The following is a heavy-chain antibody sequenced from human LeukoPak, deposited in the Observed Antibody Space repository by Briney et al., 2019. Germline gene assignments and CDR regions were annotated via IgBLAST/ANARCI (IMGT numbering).Heavy chain of an antibody. Sequence: GGSLRLSCAASGFTFSSYEMNWVRQAPGKGLEWVSYISSSGSTIYYADSVKGRFTISRDNAKNSLFLQMNSLRAEDTAVYYCTRHRSGGSQDDAFDIWGQGTMVTVSS. CDR1: GFTFSSYE. V-gene: IGHV3-48*03. D-gene: IGHD2-15*01. J-gene: IGHJ3*02. CDR2: ISSSGSTI. CDR3: TRHRSGGSQDDAFDI.